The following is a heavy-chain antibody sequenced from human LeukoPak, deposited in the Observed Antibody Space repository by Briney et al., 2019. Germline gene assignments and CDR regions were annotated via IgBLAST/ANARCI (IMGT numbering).Heavy chain of an antibody. CDR2: IYYSGST. CDR1: GGSISSYY. D-gene: IGHD3-22*01. J-gene: IGHJ1*01. CDR3: ARSDSSGYSLMEH. Sequence: PSETLSLTCTVSGGSISSYYWSWIRQPPGKGLEWIGYIYYSGSTNYNPSLKSRVTISVDTSKNQFSLKLSSVTPADTAVYYCARSDSSGYSLMEHWGQGTLVTVSS. V-gene: IGHV4-59*01.